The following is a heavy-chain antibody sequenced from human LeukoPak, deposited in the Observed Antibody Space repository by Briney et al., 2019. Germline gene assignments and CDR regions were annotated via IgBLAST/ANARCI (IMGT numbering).Heavy chain of an antibody. Sequence: SETLSLTCTVSGGSISSYYWSWIRQPPGKGLEWIGYIYYSGSTNYNPSLKSRVTITVDKSKNQFSLKLSSVTAADTAVYYCARDFRIAAAGHSDGGFDYWGQGTLVTVSS. J-gene: IGHJ4*02. V-gene: IGHV4-59*12. CDR3: ARDFRIAAAGHSDGGFDY. D-gene: IGHD6-13*01. CDR2: IYYSGST. CDR1: GGSISSYY.